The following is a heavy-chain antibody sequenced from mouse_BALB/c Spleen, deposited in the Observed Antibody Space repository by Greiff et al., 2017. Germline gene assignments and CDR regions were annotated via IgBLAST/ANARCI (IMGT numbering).Heavy chain of an antibody. D-gene: IGHD2-14*01. J-gene: IGHJ3*01. CDR2: IWAGGST. CDR3: AREAYYRYDGGAWFAY. V-gene: IGHV2-9*02. CDR1: GFSLTSYG. Sequence: VQRVESGPGLVAPSQSLSITCTVSGFSLTSYGVHWVRQPPGKGLEWLGVIWAGGSTNYNSALMSRLSISKDNSKSQVFLKMNSLQTDDTAMYYCAREAYYRYDGGAWFAYWGQGTLVTVSA.